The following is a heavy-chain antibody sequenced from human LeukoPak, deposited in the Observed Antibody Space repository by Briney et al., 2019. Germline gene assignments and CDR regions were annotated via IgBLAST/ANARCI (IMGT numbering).Heavy chain of an antibody. D-gene: IGHD2-2*01. CDR2: IYDSGST. V-gene: IGHV4-59*12. J-gene: IGHJ6*03. CDR1: GGSISSYY. Sequence: SETLSLTCTVSGGSISSYYWSWVRQPPGKGLEWIGEIYDSGSTNYNPSLKSRVTISIDKSKNHFSLKLSSATAADTAVYYCARMFPAAYPDYYYYMDVWGKGTTVTVSS. CDR3: ARMFPAAYPDYYYYMDV.